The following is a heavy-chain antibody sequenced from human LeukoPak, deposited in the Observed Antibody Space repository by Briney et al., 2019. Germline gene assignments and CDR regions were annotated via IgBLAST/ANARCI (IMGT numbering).Heavy chain of an antibody. V-gene: IGHV4-61*01. D-gene: IGHD2-15*01. CDR3: ARTPVYCSGGSCYYYYYAMDV. Sequence: SETLSLTCTVSGASVSSGSSYWGWIRQPPGKGLEWIGYIFYSGTTNYSLSLKSRVTMSLDTSENQFSLRLSSVTAADTAVYYCARTPVYCSGGSCYYYYYAMDVWGQGTTVTVSS. CDR2: IFYSGTT. CDR1: GASVSSGSSY. J-gene: IGHJ6*02.